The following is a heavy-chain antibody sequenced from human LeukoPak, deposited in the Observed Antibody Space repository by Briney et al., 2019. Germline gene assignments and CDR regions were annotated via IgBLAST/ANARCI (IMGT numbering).Heavy chain of an antibody. CDR2: ISGSGSDI. D-gene: IGHD5-12*01. Sequence: GGSLRLSCAASGFTFSSYSMNWVRQAPGKGLESLAYISGSGSDIYYADSVKGRFTISRDNAKKSLYLQMNSLRAEDTAVYYCARGPSGYHNTGGQGTLVTVSS. J-gene: IGHJ4*02. CDR1: GFTFSSYS. V-gene: IGHV3-21*05. CDR3: ARGPSGYHNT.